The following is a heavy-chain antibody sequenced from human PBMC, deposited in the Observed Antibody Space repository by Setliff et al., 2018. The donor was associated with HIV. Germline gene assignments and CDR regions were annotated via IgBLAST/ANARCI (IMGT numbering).Heavy chain of an antibody. CDR3: AREGLLVTKVGGAYWYHGMDV. J-gene: IGHJ6*02. V-gene: IGHV1-24*01. CDR2: FDPEDGET. Sequence: ASVKVSCKVSGYTLTELSRHWVRQAPGKGLEWMGGFDPEDGETIYAQKFQGRVTMTEDTSTDTAYMELSSLRSEDTAVYYCAREGLLVTKVGGAYWYHGMDVWGQGTTVTVSS. D-gene: IGHD4-4*01. CDR1: GYTLTELS.